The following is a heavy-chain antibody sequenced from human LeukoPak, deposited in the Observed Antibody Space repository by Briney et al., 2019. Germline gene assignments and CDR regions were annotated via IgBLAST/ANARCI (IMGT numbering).Heavy chain of an antibody. J-gene: IGHJ4*02. D-gene: IGHD3-10*01. Sequence: GGSLRLSCAASGFTFNSYTMSWVRQAPGKGLEWVSAISGSGGTTYYADSVKGRFTISRDNSENTVYLQLNSLRVEDTAVYYCAKRFGGNYGHFDHWGQGTLVTVSS. CDR3: AKRFGGNYGHFDH. CDR2: ISGSGGTT. V-gene: IGHV3-23*01. CDR1: GFTFNSYT.